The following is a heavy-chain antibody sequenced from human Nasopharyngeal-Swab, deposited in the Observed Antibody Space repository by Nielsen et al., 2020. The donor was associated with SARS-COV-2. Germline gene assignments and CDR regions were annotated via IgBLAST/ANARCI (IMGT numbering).Heavy chain of an antibody. D-gene: IGHD4-11*01. CDR1: GYSFTSYW. V-gene: IGHV5-51*01. Sequence: KVSCKGSGYSFTSYWIGWVRQMPGKGLEWMGIIYPGDSDTRYSPSFQGQVTISADKSISTAYLQWSSLKASDTAMYYCAIWPYDYSNPGYGMDVWGQGTTVTVSS. CDR2: IYPGDSDT. J-gene: IGHJ6*02. CDR3: AIWPYDYSNPGYGMDV.